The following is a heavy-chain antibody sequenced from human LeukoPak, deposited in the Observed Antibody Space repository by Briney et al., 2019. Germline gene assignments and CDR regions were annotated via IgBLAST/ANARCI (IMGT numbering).Heavy chain of an antibody. Sequence: ASVKVSCKVSGYTLTELAMHWVRQAPGKGLEWMGGFDPEDGETIYAQNFQGRVTMTEDTSTDTAYMELSSLRSEDTAVYYCATNSGSYFLHWGQGTLVTVSS. D-gene: IGHD1-26*01. CDR2: FDPEDGET. V-gene: IGHV1-24*01. J-gene: IGHJ1*01. CDR3: ATNSGSYFLH. CDR1: GYTLTELA.